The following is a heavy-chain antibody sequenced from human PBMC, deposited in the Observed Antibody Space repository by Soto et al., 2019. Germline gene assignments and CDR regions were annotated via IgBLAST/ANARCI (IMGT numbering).Heavy chain of an antibody. CDR3: ARIVVGATVDL. Sequence: SETLSLTCSVAGDSVSSDRYFWTWIRQPPGKGLEWIAYISSTGDTNYNPSLKSRVTISVDTSRNQFSLTLTSVTAADTAVYFCARIVVGATVDLWGQGSLVTVS. CDR2: ISSTGDT. J-gene: IGHJ5*02. V-gene: IGHV4-61*01. D-gene: IGHD1-26*01. CDR1: GDSVSSDRYF.